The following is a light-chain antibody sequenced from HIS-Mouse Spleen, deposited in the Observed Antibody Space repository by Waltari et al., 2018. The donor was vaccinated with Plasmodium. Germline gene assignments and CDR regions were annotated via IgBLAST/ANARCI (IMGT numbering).Light chain of an antibody. CDR1: QSVSSN. CDR2: GAS. V-gene: IGKV3-15*01. Sequence: EIVMTQSPATLSVSLGERATLSCRASQSVSSNLAWYQQKPGQAPRRLSYGASTRATGIPARFSGSGSGTEFTLTISSLQSEDFAVYYCQQYNNWSFTFGPGTKVDI. CDR3: QQYNNWSFT. J-gene: IGKJ3*01.